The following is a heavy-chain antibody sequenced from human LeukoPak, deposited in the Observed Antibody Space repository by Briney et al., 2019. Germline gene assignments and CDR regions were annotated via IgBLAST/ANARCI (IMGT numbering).Heavy chain of an antibody. CDR1: GYSFTSYW. J-gene: IGHJ4*02. CDR2: IYPGDSDA. D-gene: IGHD1-26*01. V-gene: IGHV5-51*01. CDR3: ARRRDLYSGSYYPFDY. Sequence: GESLKISCKGSGYSFTSYWIGWVRQMPGKGLKWMGIIYPGDSDARYSPSFQGQVTISADKSISTAYPQWSSLKASDTAMYYCARRRDLYSGSYYPFDYWGQGTLVTVSS.